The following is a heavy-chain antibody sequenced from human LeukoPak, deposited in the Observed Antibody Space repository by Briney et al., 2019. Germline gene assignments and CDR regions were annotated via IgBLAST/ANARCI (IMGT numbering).Heavy chain of an antibody. J-gene: IGHJ4*02. CDR1: GGSISSYY. Sequence: PSETLSLTCTVSGGSISSYYWSWIRQPPGKGLEWIGYIYYSGSTNYNPSLKSRVTISVDTSKNQFSLKLSSVTAADTAVYYCARLGTTAGSGPDFDYWGQGTLVTVSS. CDR2: IYYSGST. V-gene: IGHV4-59*01. D-gene: IGHD1-1*01. CDR3: ARLGTTAGSGPDFDY.